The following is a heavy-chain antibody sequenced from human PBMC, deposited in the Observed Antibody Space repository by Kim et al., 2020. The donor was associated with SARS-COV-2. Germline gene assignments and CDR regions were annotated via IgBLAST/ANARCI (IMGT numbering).Heavy chain of an antibody. V-gene: IGHV3-72*01. Sequence: GGSLRLSCVASGFTFSDHYMDWVRQAAGKGLEWVARIRNKANSYTTEYAASVKGRFTISRDDSKNSLYLQMNSLKTEDTAVYFCARAAVTSPLYYYNMDVWGQGTTVTVSS. J-gene: IGHJ6*02. D-gene: IGHD4-4*01. CDR2: IRNKANSYTT. CDR3: ARAAVTSPLYYYNMDV. CDR1: GFTFSDHY.